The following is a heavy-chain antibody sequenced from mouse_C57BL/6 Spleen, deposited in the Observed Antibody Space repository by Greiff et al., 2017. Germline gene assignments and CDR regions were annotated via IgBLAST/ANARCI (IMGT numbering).Heavy chain of an antibody. V-gene: IGHV3-6*01. D-gene: IGHD2-4*01. Sequence: EVKVEESGPGLVKPSQSLSLTCSVTGYSITSGYYWNWIRQFPGNKLEWMGYISYDGSNNYNPSLKNRISITRDTSKNQFFLKLNSVTTEDTATYYCARARGYDYGFAYWGQGTLVTVSA. CDR3: ARARGYDYGFAY. J-gene: IGHJ3*01. CDR1: GYSITSGYY. CDR2: ISYDGSN.